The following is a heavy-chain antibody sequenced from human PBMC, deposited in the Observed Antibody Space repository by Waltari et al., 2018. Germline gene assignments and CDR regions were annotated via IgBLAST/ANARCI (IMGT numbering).Heavy chain of an antibody. CDR3: ARSDYYDSSGVDY. CDR2: IWYDGSNK. V-gene: IGHV3-33*01. D-gene: IGHD3-22*01. J-gene: IGHJ4*02. Sequence: QVQLVESGGGVVQPGRSLRLSCAAAGFTFSSYGRHWVRQAPGKGLEWVAVIWYDGSNKYYADSVKGRFTISRDNSKNTLYLQMNSLRAEDTAVYYCARSDYYDSSGVDYWGQGTLVTVSS. CDR1: GFTFSSYG.